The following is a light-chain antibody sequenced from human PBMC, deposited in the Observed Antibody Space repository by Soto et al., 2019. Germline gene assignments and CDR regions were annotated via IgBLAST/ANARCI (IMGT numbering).Light chain of an antibody. J-gene: IGKJ2*01. V-gene: IGKV1-5*03. CDR1: QSITNC. CDR2: DAS. CDR3: QQHNPYSPYT. Sequence: DIQMTQSPSTLSASVGDRVTITCRASQSITNCLAWYQQKPGKAPTLLIFDASSLRSRVPSRFSGSGSGTEFTLTISSLQPEDFATYYCQQHNPYSPYTFGQGTKLEIQ.